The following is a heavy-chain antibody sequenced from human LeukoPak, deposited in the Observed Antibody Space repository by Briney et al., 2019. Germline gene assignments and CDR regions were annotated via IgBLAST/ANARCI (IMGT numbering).Heavy chain of an antibody. Sequence: GSLRLSCAASGFTFSSHWMRWIRPPPGKGLEWIGEINHSGSTNYNPSLNSRVTISVDTSKNQFSLKLSSVTAADTAVYYCARGRIIYWSSTSCYGRWFDPWGQGTLVTVSS. D-gene: IGHD2-2*01. J-gene: IGHJ5*02. CDR1: GFTFSSHW. CDR2: INHSGST. CDR3: ARGRIIYWSSTSCYGRWFDP. V-gene: IGHV4-34*01.